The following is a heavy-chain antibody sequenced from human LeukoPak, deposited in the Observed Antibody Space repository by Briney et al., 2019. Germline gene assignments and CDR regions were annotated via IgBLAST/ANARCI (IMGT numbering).Heavy chain of an antibody. CDR1: GFTVSSNY. V-gene: IGHV3-53*01. CDR2: IYSGGST. J-gene: IGHJ3*02. CDR3: ASPLRDDAFDI. Sequence: GGSLRLSCAASGFTVSSNYMSWVRQTPGKGLEWVSVIYSGGSTYYADSVKGRFTISRDNSKNTLYLQMNSLRAEDTAVYYCASPLRDDAFDIWGQGTMVTVSS.